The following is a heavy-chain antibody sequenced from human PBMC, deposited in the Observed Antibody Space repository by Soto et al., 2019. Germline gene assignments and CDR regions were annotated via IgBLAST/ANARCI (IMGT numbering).Heavy chain of an antibody. Sequence: QPGGSLRLSCAASGFTFSSYGMHWVRQAPGKGLEWVAVISYDGSNKYYADSVKGRFTISRDNSKNTLYLQMNSLRAEDTAVYYCAKDVKGYYDSSGLDYWGQRNLVTVSS. CDR1: GFTFSSYG. CDR3: AKDVKGYYDSSGLDY. D-gene: IGHD3-22*01. V-gene: IGHV3-30*18. CDR2: ISYDGSNK. J-gene: IGHJ4*02.